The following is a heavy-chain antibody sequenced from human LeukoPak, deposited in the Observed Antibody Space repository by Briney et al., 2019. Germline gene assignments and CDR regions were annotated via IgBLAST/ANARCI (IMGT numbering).Heavy chain of an antibody. CDR1: GGSISSYY. J-gene: IGHJ4*02. D-gene: IGHD3-22*01. CDR2: IYYSGST. V-gene: IGHV4-59*01. Sequence: SETLSLTCTVSGGSISSYYWSWLRQPPGKGLEWIGYIYYSGSTNYNPSLKSRVTISVDTSKNQFSLKLSSVTAADTAVYYCARYYYDSSGYYYADYWGQGTLVTVSS. CDR3: ARYYYDSSGYYYADY.